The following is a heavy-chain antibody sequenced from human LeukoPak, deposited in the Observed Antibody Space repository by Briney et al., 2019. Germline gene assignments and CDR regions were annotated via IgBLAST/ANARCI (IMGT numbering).Heavy chain of an antibody. Sequence: ASVKVSCKASGYTFTSNYIHWVRQAHGQGLEWMGMICPRDGSTSYAQKFQGRVTVTRDTSTSTVHMELSGLRSEDTAVYYCARDQEGFDYWGQGTLVTVSS. J-gene: IGHJ4*02. CDR1: GYTFTSNY. CDR2: ICPRDGST. V-gene: IGHV1-46*01. CDR3: ARDQEGFDY.